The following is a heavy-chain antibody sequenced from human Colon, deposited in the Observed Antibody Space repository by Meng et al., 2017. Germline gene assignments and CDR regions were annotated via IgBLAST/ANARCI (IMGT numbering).Heavy chain of an antibody. CDR2: IYRSAGS. CDR3: VRGGYSASNLDYYFDY. CDR1: GFTVSSNY. Sequence: GESLKISCAASGFTVSSNYMSWVRQAPGKGLEWVSTIYRSAGSYYADSVKGRFTISRDSSKNTLSLQMNSLRAEDTALYFCVRGGYSASNLDYYFDYWGHGELVNGAS. J-gene: IGHJ4*01. D-gene: IGHD5-12*01. V-gene: IGHV3-53*05.